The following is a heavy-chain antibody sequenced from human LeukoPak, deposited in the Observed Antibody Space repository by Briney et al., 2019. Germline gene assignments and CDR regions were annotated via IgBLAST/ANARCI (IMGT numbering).Heavy chain of an antibody. Sequence: ASVKVSCKASGYTFTGYYIHWVRQAPGQGPEWMGWINPNSGSTNQAQKFQGRVTLTRDTSISTAYMELSRLRSDDTAVYYCARDLRPTTVTRTIYSYYMDVWGKGTTVTVSS. CDR1: GYTFTGYY. CDR2: INPNSGST. D-gene: IGHD4-17*01. J-gene: IGHJ6*03. CDR3: ARDLRPTTVTRTIYSYYMDV. V-gene: IGHV1-2*02.